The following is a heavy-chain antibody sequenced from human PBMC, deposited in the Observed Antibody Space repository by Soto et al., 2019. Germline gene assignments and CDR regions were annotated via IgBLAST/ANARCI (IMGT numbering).Heavy chain of an antibody. CDR1: GYTFTGYY. CDR3: ARDTYAFWSGYYSY. J-gene: IGHJ4*02. D-gene: IGHD3-3*01. Sequence: ASVKVSCKASGYTFTGYYMHWVRQAPGQGLEWMGWINPNSGGTNYAQKFQGWVTMTRDTSISTAYMELSRLRSDDTAVYYCARDTYAFWSGYYSYCGQRTLVTVSS. V-gene: IGHV1-2*04. CDR2: INPNSGGT.